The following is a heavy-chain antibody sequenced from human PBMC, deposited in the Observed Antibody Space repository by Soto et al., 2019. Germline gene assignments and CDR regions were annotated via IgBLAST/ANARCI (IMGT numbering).Heavy chain of an antibody. J-gene: IGHJ4*02. Sequence: ASLKVSCKASGYTFTSYGISWVRQAPGQGLEWMGWISAYNGNTNYAQKLQGRVTMTTDTSTSTAYMELRSLRSDDTAVYYCATRTSGYSSAWLGYWGQGTLVTVSS. D-gene: IGHD6-13*01. CDR3: ATRTSGYSSAWLGY. CDR1: GYTFTSYG. V-gene: IGHV1-18*04. CDR2: ISAYNGNT.